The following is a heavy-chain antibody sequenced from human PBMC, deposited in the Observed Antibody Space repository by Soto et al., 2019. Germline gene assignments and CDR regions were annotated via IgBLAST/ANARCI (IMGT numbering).Heavy chain of an antibody. CDR3: ARGDGIAAAGSYSDY. D-gene: IGHD6-13*01. Sequence: SETLSLTCAVYGGSFSGYYWSWIRQPPGKGLEWIGEINHSGSTNYNPPLKSRVTISVDTSKNQFSLKLSSVTAADTAVYYCARGDGIAAAGSYSDYWGQGTLVTVSS. CDR2: INHSGST. CDR1: GGSFSGYY. V-gene: IGHV4-34*01. J-gene: IGHJ4*02.